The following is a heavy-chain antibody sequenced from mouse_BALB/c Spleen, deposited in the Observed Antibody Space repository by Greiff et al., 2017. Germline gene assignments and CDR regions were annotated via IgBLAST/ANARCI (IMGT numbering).Heavy chain of an antibody. CDR1: GFNIKDTY. J-gene: IGHJ4*01. CDR3: AQMGYYTMDY. V-gene: IGHV14-3*02. Sequence: EVKLMESGAELVKPGASVKLSCTASGFNIKDTYMHWVKQRPEQGLEWIGRIDPANVNTKYDPKFQGKATITADTSSNKSYLQVGSLTSEDTAVYYCAQMGYYTMDYWGKGASVTVAS. CDR2: IDPANVNT.